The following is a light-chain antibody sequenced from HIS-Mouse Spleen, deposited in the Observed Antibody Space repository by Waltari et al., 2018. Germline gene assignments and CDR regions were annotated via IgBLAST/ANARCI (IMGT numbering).Light chain of an antibody. J-gene: IGKJ2*01. Sequence: DIVMTQSPDSLAVSLGERATINCKPSQSVLYSSNNKNYLAWYQQKPGQPPKLLIYWASTRESVVPDRFSGSRSGTDFTLTISSLQAEDVAVYYCQQYYSTPYTFGQGTKLEIK. V-gene: IGKV4-1*01. CDR2: WAS. CDR3: QQYYSTPYT. CDR1: QSVLYSSNNKNY.